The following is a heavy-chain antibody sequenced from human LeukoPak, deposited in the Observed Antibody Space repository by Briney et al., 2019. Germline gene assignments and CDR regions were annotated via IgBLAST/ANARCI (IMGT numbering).Heavy chain of an antibody. Sequence: SQTLSLTCAISGDSVSSNSAAWNWIRQSPSRGLEWLGRTYYRSKWYSHYAVSVKSRITINPDTSKNQFSLQLNSVTPEDTAVYYCARGQDLAAQTRRNWFDPWGQGTLVTVSS. V-gene: IGHV6-1*01. CDR3: ARGQDLAAQTRRNWFDP. J-gene: IGHJ5*02. CDR2: TYYRSKWYS. CDR1: GDSVSSNSAA. D-gene: IGHD6-25*01.